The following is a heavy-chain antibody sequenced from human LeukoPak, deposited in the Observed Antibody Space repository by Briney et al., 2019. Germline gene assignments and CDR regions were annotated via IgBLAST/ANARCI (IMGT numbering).Heavy chain of an antibody. V-gene: IGHV4-59*08. CDR1: GVSISSYY. CDR3: ARPRMITFGGVIVQDAFDI. J-gene: IGHJ3*02. D-gene: IGHD3-16*02. CDR2: IYYSGST. Sequence: PSETLSLTCTVSGVSISSYYWSWIRQPPGKGLEWIGYIYYSGSTNYDPSLKSRVTISVDTSKNQFSLKLSSVTAADTAVYYCARPRMITFGGVIVQDAFDIWGQGTMVTVSS.